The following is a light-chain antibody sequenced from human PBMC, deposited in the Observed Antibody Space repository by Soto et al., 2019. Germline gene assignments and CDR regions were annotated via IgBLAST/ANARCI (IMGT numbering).Light chain of an antibody. CDR1: RSDIGAYNF. V-gene: IGLV2-14*03. Sequence: QSALTQPASVSGSPGQSITISCTGTRSDIGAYNFVYWYQQHPGEVPKLILYDVNVRPSGVSNRFSGSKSGNTASLTISGLQAEDEADYYCTSWTTSTTMIFGGWTQLTVL. J-gene: IGLJ2*01. CDR3: TSWTTSTTMI. CDR2: DVN.